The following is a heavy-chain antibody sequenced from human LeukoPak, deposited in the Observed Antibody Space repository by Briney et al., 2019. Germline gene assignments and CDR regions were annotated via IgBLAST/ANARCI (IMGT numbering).Heavy chain of an antibody. CDR1: GGTFSSYT. Sequence: SVKVSCKASGGTFSSYTISWVRQAPGQGLEWMGRIIPILGIANYAQKFQGRVTITADKSTSTAYMELSSLRSEDTAVYYCARSLHVVVIATDYYYYMDVWGKGTTVTVSS. J-gene: IGHJ6*03. CDR2: IIPILGIA. D-gene: IGHD2-21*01. CDR3: ARSLHVVVIATDYYYYMDV. V-gene: IGHV1-69*02.